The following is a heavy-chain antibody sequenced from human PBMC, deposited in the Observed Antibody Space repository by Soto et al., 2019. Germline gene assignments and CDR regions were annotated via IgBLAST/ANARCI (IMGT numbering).Heavy chain of an antibody. J-gene: IGHJ4*02. CDR2: ISYDGGNK. Sequence: QVQLVESGGGVVKPAGSLRLSCAASGFTFSTYAMHWVRQAPGKGLEWVALISYDGGNKYYADSVKGRFTISRDESKNALYLQMNSLRAEDTAVYYCARKTARGYGDYFVYWGQGTLVTVSS. CDR1: GFTFSTYA. CDR3: ARKTARGYGDYFVY. D-gene: IGHD4-17*01. V-gene: IGHV3-30-3*01.